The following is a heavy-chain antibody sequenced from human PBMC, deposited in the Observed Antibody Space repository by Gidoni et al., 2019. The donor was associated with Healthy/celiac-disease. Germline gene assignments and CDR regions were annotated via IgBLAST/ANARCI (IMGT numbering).Heavy chain of an antibody. Sequence: QVQLQESGPGLVTPSQTLSLTCTVPVCSISSGSYYWSWIRQPAGKGLEWIGRIYTSGSTNYNPSLKSRVTISVDTSKNQFSLKLSSVTAADTAVYYCARGSAYGDGFDYWGQGTLVTVSS. V-gene: IGHV4-61*02. CDR3: ARGSAYGDGFDY. J-gene: IGHJ4*02. CDR1: VCSISSGSYY. CDR2: IYTSGST. D-gene: IGHD4-17*01.